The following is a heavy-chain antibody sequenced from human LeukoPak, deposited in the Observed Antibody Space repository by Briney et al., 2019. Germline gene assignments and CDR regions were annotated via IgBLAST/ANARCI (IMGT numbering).Heavy chain of an antibody. CDR3: ATSTITGTISSFDY. D-gene: IGHD1-7*01. V-gene: IGHV5-51*01. J-gene: IGHJ4*02. CDR2: VFPGDSDT. CDR1: GYSFTNYW. Sequence: GESLKISCKGSGYSFTNYWIAWVRQIPGKGLELMGIVFPGDSDTRYSPSFQGQVTISADKSISTAYLQWSSLKASDTAMYYCATSTITGTISSFDYWGQGTRVTVSS.